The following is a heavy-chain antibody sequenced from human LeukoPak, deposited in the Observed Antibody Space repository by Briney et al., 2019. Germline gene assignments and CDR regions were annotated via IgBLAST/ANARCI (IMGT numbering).Heavy chain of an antibody. Sequence: GGSLRLSCAASGFTFDDYAMHWVRQAPGKGLEWVSGISWNSGSIGYADSVKGRFTISRDNAKNSLYLQMNSLRAEDTALYYCAKVPIAAAGTLSYFDYWGQGTLVTVSS. D-gene: IGHD6-13*01. V-gene: IGHV3-9*01. J-gene: IGHJ4*02. CDR1: GFTFDDYA. CDR2: ISWNSGSI. CDR3: AKVPIAAAGTLSYFDY.